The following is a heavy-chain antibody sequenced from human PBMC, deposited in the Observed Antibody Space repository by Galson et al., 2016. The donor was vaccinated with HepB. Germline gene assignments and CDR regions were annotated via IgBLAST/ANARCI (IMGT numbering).Heavy chain of an antibody. D-gene: IGHD5-24*01. V-gene: IGHV1-46*01. CDR3: ARGGYNTYNYNY. J-gene: IGHJ4*02. Sequence: SVKVSCKASGYTFTNYNIHWVRQAPGQGLEWMGLVYASGAGTDYAQKFRGRVTMTRDTSTSTAYMELSSLTSDDTAGYYCARGGYNTYNYNYWGQGTLVTVSS. CDR1: GYTFTNYN. CDR2: VYASGAGT.